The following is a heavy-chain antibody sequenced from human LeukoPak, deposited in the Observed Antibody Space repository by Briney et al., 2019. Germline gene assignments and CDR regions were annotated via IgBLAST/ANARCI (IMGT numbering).Heavy chain of an antibody. CDR1: GYTFTGYY. V-gene: IGHV1-8*03. CDR2: MNPNSGNT. J-gene: IGHJ4*02. CDR3: ARGSMVGATAIDY. D-gene: IGHD1-26*01. Sequence: ASVKVSCKASGYTFTGYYMHWVRQAPGQGLEWMGWMNPNSGNTGYAQKFQGRVTITRNTSISTAYMELSSLRSEDTAVYYCARGSMVGATAIDYWGQGTLVTVSS.